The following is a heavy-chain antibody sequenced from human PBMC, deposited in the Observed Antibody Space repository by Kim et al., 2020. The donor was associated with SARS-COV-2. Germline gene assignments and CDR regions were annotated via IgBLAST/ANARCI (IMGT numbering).Heavy chain of an antibody. CDR1: RFTFRSYA. CDR2: ISGSGDKT. J-gene: IGHJ6*02. D-gene: IGHD3-10*01. Sequence: GGSLRLSCAASRFTFRSYAMTWVRQAPGKGLEWVSTISGSGDKTYYADSVKGRFTISRDNAKNTMYLQMKNLRVEDTAVYYCVKGANLWYYNCMDVWGQGTTVTVSS. V-gene: IGHV3-23*01. CDR3: VKGANLWYYNCMDV.